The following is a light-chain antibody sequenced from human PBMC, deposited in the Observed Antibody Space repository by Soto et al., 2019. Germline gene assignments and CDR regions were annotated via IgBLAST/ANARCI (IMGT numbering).Light chain of an antibody. CDR2: LGS. CDR3: MQALQTPG. J-gene: IGKJ3*01. V-gene: IGKV2-28*01. Sequence: DIVMTQSPLSLPVTPGEPASISCRSSQSLLHSSGCNYLDWYLQKPGQSPQLLIYLGSNRASGVPDRFSGSGSGTDFTLKISRVEAEDVGVYYCMQALQTPGFGPGTKVDIK. CDR1: QSLLHSSGCNY.